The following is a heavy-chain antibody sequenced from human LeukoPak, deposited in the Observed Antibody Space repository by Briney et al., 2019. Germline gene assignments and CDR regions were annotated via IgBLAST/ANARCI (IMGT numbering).Heavy chain of an antibody. CDR1: GFTFSSYG. J-gene: IGHJ5*02. Sequence: GGSLRLSCEASGFTFSSYGMSWVRQAPGKGLEWVSAISGSGGSTYYADSVKGRFTISRDNSKNTLYLQMNSLRAEDTAVYYCAKYEYSSSSHWFDPWGQGTLVTVSS. CDR2: ISGSGGST. V-gene: IGHV3-23*01. CDR3: AKYEYSSSSHWFDP. D-gene: IGHD6-6*01.